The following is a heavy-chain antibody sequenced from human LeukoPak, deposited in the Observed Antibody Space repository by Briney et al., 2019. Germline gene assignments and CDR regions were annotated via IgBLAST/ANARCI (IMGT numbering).Heavy chain of an antibody. Sequence: PGTSLRLSCAASGLPFSKNAMHWVRQAPGKGLERVAVISYDGSNEDYADSVKGRFTISRDNSKNTLYLQMNSLRVEDTAVYYCARGFPPENWGQGTLVTVSS. CDR3: ARGFPPEN. V-gene: IGHV3-30-3*01. CDR2: ISYDGSNE. CDR1: GLPFSKNA. D-gene: IGHD3-10*01. J-gene: IGHJ4*02.